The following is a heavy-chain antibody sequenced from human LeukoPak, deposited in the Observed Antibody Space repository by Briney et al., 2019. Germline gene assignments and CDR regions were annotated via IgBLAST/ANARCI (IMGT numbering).Heavy chain of an antibody. V-gene: IGHV3-48*04. CDR1: GFTFSSYA. CDR2: ITRSGSST. CDR3: ARARRFYTTDAFDI. J-gene: IGHJ3*02. D-gene: IGHD2-2*02. Sequence: PGGSLRLSCAASGFTFSSYAMTWIRQAPGKGLEWVSHITRSGSSTYYADSVKGRFTISRDNAKNTLYLQMNSLRAEDTAVYYCARARRFYTTDAFDIWGQGTMVTVSS.